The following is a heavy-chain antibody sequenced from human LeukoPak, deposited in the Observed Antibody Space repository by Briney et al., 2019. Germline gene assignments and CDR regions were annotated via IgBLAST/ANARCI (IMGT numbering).Heavy chain of an antibody. CDR3: ASSHLGYCSGGSCLGAFDI. J-gene: IGHJ3*02. CDR2: IWYDGSNK. D-gene: IGHD2-15*01. CDR1: GFTFSSYG. V-gene: IGHV3-33*01. Sequence: PGRSLRLFCAASGFTFSSYGMHWVRQAPGKGLEWVAVIWYDGSNKYYADSVKGRFTISRDNSKNTLYLQMNSLRAEDTAVYYCASSHLGYCSGGSCLGAFDIWGQGTMVTVSS.